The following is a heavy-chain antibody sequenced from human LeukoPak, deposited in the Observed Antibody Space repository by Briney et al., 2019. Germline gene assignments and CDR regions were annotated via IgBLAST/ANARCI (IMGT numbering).Heavy chain of an antibody. D-gene: IGHD3-10*01. J-gene: IGHJ4*02. Sequence: GGSLRLSCAASGFTFSSYAMHWVRQAPGKGLEYVSAISSNGGSTYYANSVKGRFTISRDNSKNTLYLQMGSLRAEDMAVYYCARAGSGSYYNAPDYWGQETLVTVSS. CDR1: GFTFSSYA. CDR3: ARAGSGSYYNAPDY. CDR2: ISSNGGST. V-gene: IGHV3-64*01.